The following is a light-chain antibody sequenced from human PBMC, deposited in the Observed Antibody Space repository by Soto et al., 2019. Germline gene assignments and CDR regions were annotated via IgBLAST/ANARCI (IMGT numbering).Light chain of an antibody. J-gene: IGKJ5*01. CDR3: QQYGSSIT. CDR1: QSVSSN. CDR2: DAS. V-gene: IGKV3-20*01. Sequence: EIVMTQSPATLSVSPGERATLSCRASQSVSSNLAWYQQKPGQAPRLLIYDASNRATGIPARFSGSGSGTDFTLTINRLEPEDFAVYYCQQYGSSITFGQGTRLEIK.